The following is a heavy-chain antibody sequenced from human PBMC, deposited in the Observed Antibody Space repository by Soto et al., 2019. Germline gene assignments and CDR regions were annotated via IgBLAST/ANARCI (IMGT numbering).Heavy chain of an antibody. CDR2: ISDNGGRT. CDR1: GFTFSTYA. CDR3: GKDHHTTIPLASDY. D-gene: IGHD2-2*02. V-gene: IGHV3-23*01. J-gene: IGHJ4*02. Sequence: EVQLLESGGGLVQPGGSLRLSCAASGFTFSTYAMPWIRQAPGKGLEWVSGISDNGGRTYYAASVKGRITISRDNSKNTLHLQTKGQTPEDMVMYCCGKDHHTTIPLASDYWGQSPLVTVSS.